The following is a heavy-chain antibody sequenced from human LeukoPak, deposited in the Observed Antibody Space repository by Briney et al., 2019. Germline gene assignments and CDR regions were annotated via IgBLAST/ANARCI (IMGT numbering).Heavy chain of an antibody. Sequence: SQTLSLTCTASGGSISSGGYYWSWIRQHPGKGLEWIGNIYYSGSTYYNPSLKSRVTISVDTSKNQFSLKLSSVTAADTAVYYCARSAATRFYYFDYWGRGTLVTVSS. CDR3: ARSAATRFYYFDY. D-gene: IGHD2-15*01. CDR1: GGSISSGGYY. J-gene: IGHJ4*02. CDR2: IYYSGST. V-gene: IGHV4-31*03.